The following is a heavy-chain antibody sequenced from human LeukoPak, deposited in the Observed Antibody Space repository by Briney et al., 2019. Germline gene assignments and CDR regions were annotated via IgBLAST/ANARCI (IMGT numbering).Heavy chain of an antibody. CDR1: GFTFDDYG. CDR3: ARDTYYDSSGYYGFGY. J-gene: IGHJ4*02. Sequence: GGSLRLSCAASGFTFDDYGMSWVRQAPGKGLEWVSGINWNGGSTGYADSVKGRFTISRDNAKNSLYLQMNSLRAEDTAVYYCARDTYYDSSGYYGFGYWGQGTLVTVSS. D-gene: IGHD3-22*01. CDR2: INWNGGST. V-gene: IGHV3-20*04.